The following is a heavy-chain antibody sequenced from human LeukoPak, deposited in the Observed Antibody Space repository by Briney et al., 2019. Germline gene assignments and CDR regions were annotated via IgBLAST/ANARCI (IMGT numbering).Heavy chain of an antibody. CDR1: GYTFTGYY. D-gene: IGHD5-18*01. V-gene: IGHV1-2*02. Sequence: ASVKVSCKASGYTFTGYYMHWVRQAPGQGLEWMGWINPNSGGTNYAQKFQGRVTMTRDTSISTAYMELSSLRSEDTAVYYCARDGGTAMVDNWFDPWGQGTLVTVSS. J-gene: IGHJ5*02. CDR2: INPNSGGT. CDR3: ARDGGTAMVDNWFDP.